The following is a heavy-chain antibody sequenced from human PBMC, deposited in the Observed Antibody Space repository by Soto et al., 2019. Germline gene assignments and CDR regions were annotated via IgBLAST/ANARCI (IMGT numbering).Heavy chain of an antibody. CDR2: IIPIFGTA. CDR1: GGTFSSYA. D-gene: IGHD1-26*01. Sequence: GASVKVSCKASGGTFSSYAISWLRQAPGQGLEWMGGIIPIFGTANYAQKFQGRVTITADESTSTAYMELSSLRSEDTAVYYCARGRKVGATPDGMDVWGQGTTVTVSS. CDR3: ARGRKVGATPDGMDV. J-gene: IGHJ6*02. V-gene: IGHV1-69*13.